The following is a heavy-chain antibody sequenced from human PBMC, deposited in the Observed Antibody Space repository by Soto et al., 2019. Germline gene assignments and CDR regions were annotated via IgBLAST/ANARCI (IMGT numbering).Heavy chain of an antibody. D-gene: IGHD3-3*01. V-gene: IGHV4-39*01. Sequence: PSETLSLTCTVSGGSISSSSYYWGWIRQPPGKGMEWIGSIYYSGSTYYNPSLKSRGTISVDTSKNQFSLKLSSVTAADTAVYYCASESPYYDFWSGYLPTFLPWCPGXLVTVHS. J-gene: IGHJ5*02. CDR3: ASESPYYDFWSGYLPTFLP. CDR2: IYYSGST. CDR1: GGSISSSSYY.